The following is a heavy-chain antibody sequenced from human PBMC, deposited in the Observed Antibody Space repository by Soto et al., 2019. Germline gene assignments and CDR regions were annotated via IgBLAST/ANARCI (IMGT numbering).Heavy chain of an antibody. Sequence: SETLSLTCTVSGGSISSGDYYWSWIRQPPGKGLKWIGYIYYSGSTYYNPSLKSRVTISVDTSKNQFSLKLRSDDTAVYYCTRDQPRWMTGYGRFDPWGQGTLVTVSS. CDR1: GGSISSGDYY. CDR3: TRDQPRWMTGYGRFDP. D-gene: IGHD3-9*01. J-gene: IGHJ5*02. CDR2: IYYSGST. V-gene: IGHV4-30-4*02.